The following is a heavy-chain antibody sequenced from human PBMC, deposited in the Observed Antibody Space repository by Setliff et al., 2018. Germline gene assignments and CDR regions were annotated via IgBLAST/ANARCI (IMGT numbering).Heavy chain of an antibody. CDR3: ARAGDAATNRKGVFEF. D-gene: IGHD4-17*01. J-gene: IGHJ4*02. V-gene: IGHV4-34*10. CDR2: INHSGST. CDR1: GGSFSGYS. Sequence: SETLSLTCAVYGGSFSGYSWTWIRQPPGKGLEWIGDINHSGSTNYSPSLKSRVTMTRDTSTSTIYMELASLTSEDTAVYYCARAGDAATNRKGVFEFWGQGTLVTVSS.